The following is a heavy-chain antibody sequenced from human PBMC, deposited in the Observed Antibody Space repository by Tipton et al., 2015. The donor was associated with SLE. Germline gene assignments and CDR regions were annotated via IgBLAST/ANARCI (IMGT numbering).Heavy chain of an antibody. J-gene: IGHJ6*02. Sequence: TLSLTCTVSGGSISSGTYYWTWIRQPAGKGLEWIGRFHPSGGTFYNSSLKSRVTMSADTSKNQISLTLTSVTAADTATYYCARGYCSSGNCYMGLDVWGQGTTVTVSS. V-gene: IGHV4-61*02. CDR3: ARGYCSSGNCYMGLDV. D-gene: IGHD2-15*01. CDR2: FHPSGGT. CDR1: GGSISSGTYY.